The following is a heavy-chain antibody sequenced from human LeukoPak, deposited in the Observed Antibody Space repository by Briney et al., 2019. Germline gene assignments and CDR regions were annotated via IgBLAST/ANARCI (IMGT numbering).Heavy chain of an antibody. CDR3: VRQQTPHGNFDY. D-gene: IGHD1-26*01. CDR2: IGTAGDT. Sequence: PGGSLRLSCATSGFTFSSYAMHWVRQATGKGLEWVSAIGTAGDTFYPGSVKGRFTISRENAKNSLSLQMNSLGAEDTAVYYCVRQQTPHGNFDYWGQGTLVTVSS. CDR1: GFTFSSYA. J-gene: IGHJ4*02. V-gene: IGHV3-13*01.